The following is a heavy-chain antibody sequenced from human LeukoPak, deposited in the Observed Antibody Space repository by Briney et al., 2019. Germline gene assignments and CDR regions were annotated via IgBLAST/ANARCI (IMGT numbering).Heavy chain of an antibody. D-gene: IGHD3-22*01. J-gene: IGHJ4*02. V-gene: IGHV3-30*02. Sequence: PGGSLRLSCAASGFTFSSYGMHWVRQAPGKGLEWVAFIRYDGSNKYYADSVKGRFTISRDNSKNTLYLQMNSLRADDTAVHYCAKDYPSGYYDSSGYPRDWGQGTLVTVSS. CDR2: IRYDGSNK. CDR1: GFTFSSYG. CDR3: AKDYPSGYYDSSGYPRD.